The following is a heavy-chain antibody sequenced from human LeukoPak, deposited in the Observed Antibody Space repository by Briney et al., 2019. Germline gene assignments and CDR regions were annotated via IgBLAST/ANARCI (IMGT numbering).Heavy chain of an antibody. CDR3: ATGGGYYGSS. D-gene: IGHD3-10*01. Sequence: PGGSLRLSCAASGFTFSNYWMHWVRQAPGKGLVWASRINSDGSYTTYADCVKGRFTVSRDNAKNTLYLQMNSLRAEDTAVYYCATGGGYYGSSWGQGTLVTVSS. CDR1: GFTFSNYW. V-gene: IGHV3-74*01. CDR2: INSDGSYT. J-gene: IGHJ4*02.